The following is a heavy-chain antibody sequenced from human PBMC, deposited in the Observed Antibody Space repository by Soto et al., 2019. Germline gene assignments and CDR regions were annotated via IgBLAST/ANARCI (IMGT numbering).Heavy chain of an antibody. V-gene: IGHV4-34*01. CDR2: INHSGST. CDR1: GGSFSGYY. J-gene: IGHJ6*02. CDR3: ARLRPYYYGMDV. Sequence: SETLSLTCAVYGGSFSGYYWSWIRQPPGKGLEWIGEINHSGSTNYNPSLKSRVTISVDTSKNQFSLKLSSVTAADTAVYYCARLRPYYYGMDVWGQGTTVTVSS.